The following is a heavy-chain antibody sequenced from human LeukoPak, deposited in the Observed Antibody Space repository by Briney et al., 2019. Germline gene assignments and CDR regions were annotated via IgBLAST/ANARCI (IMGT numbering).Heavy chain of an antibody. Sequence: SETLSLTCTVSGGSISGSSYYWGWIRQPPGKGLEWIGSIYYSGSTYYNPSLKSRVTISVDTSKNQFSLKLSSVTAADTAVYYCARSSYYYDSSGYGCWGQGTLVTVSS. D-gene: IGHD3-22*01. CDR3: ARSSYYYDSSGYGC. CDR2: IYYSGST. V-gene: IGHV4-39*01. J-gene: IGHJ4*02. CDR1: GGSISGSSYY.